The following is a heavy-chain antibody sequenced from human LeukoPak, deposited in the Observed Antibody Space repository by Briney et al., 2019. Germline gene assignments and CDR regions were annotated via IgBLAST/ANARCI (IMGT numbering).Heavy chain of an antibody. CDR3: ARKRGWFGELLSEYYFDY. J-gene: IGHJ4*02. CDR2: IYYSGST. CDR1: GGSISSSSYY. Sequence: SETQSLTCTVSGGSISSSSYYWGWIRQPPGKGLEWIGSIYYSGSTYYNPSLKSRVTISVDTSKNQFSLKLSSVTAADTAVYCCARKRGWFGELLSEYYFDYWGQGTLVTVSS. D-gene: IGHD3-10*01. V-gene: IGHV4-39*01.